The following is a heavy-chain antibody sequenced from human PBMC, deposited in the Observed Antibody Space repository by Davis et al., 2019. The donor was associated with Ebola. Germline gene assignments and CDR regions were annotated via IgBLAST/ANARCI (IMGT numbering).Heavy chain of an antibody. CDR1: GFTFSSYE. V-gene: IGHV3-48*03. Sequence: GESLKISCAASGFTFSSYEMNWVRQAPGKGLEWVSYISSSGSTIYYADSVKGRFTISRDNAKNSLYLQMNSLRAEDTAVYYCAKDIITFGGVIVIPGFDYWGQGTLVTVSS. CDR2: ISSSGSTI. CDR3: AKDIITFGGVIVIPGFDY. D-gene: IGHD3-16*02. J-gene: IGHJ4*02.